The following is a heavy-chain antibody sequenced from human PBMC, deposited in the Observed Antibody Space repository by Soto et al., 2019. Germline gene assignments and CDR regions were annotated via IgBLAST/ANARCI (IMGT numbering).Heavy chain of an antibody. V-gene: IGHV1-58*01. CDR1: GFTFTSSA. J-gene: IGHJ4*02. Sequence: SVKASCKASGFTFTSSAVQWVRQARGQRLEWIGWIVVGSGNTNYAQKFSERVTITRDMSTSTAYMELSSLRSEDTAVYYCAADDTYYYDSSGYYTPYYFDYWGQGTLVTVSS. CDR3: AADDTYYYDSSGYYTPYYFDY. CDR2: IVVGSGNT. D-gene: IGHD3-22*01.